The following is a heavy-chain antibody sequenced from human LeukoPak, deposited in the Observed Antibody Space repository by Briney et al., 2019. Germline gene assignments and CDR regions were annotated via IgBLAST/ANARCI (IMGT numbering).Heavy chain of an antibody. CDR1: GDSISSYY. CDR3: AREGGRQWLVSGALDS. V-gene: IGHV4-59*01. CDR2: IYHGSA. D-gene: IGHD6-19*01. Sequence: PSETLSLTCTVSGDSISSYYWSWIRQPPGKGLEWIGYIYHGSATYNPSLESRVTLSMDTSKNQYSLKMTSVTAADTAVYYCAREGGRQWLVSGALDSWGQGTLVTVSS. J-gene: IGHJ5*01.